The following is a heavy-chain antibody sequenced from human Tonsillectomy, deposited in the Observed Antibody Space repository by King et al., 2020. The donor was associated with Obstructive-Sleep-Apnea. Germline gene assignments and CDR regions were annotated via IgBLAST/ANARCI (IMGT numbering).Heavy chain of an antibody. Sequence: VQLVESGGGLAQPGGSLRLSCAASGFTFSSYTMSWVRQAPGKGLEWVSSIGGSGGSTYYADSVKGRFTISRDNSKNTLYLEMNSLRADDTAVYYCAKDYGAYGGKPAEYFQHWGQGALVTVSS. CDR1: GFTFSSYT. CDR2: IGGSGGST. CDR3: AKDYGAYGGKPAEYFQH. J-gene: IGHJ1*01. V-gene: IGHV3-23*04. D-gene: IGHD4-23*01.